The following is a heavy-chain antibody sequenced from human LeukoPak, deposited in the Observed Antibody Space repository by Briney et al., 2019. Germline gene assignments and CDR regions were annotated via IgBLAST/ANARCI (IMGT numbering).Heavy chain of an antibody. CDR3: ARGGVAGSKPFDY. Sequence: SVKVSCKASGGTFSSYAISWVRQAPGQGLEWMGGIIPIFGTANYAQKFQGRVTMTRDTSISTAYMELSRLRSDDTAVYYCARGGVAGSKPFDYWGQGTLVTVSS. CDR2: IIPIFGTA. V-gene: IGHV1-69*05. D-gene: IGHD6-19*01. CDR1: GGTFSSYA. J-gene: IGHJ4*02.